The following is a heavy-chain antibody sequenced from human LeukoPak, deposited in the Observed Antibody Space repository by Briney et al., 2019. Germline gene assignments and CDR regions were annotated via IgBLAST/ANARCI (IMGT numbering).Heavy chain of an antibody. D-gene: IGHD6-19*01. V-gene: IGHV3-23*01. Sequence: GGSLRLSCAASGFTFSSYAMSWVRQAPGKGLEWVSAISGSGGSTYYADSVKGRFTTSRDNSKNTLYLQMNSLRAEDTAVYYCAKGPSGWCCYMDVWGKGTTVTVSS. CDR2: ISGSGGST. J-gene: IGHJ6*03. CDR1: GFTFSSYA. CDR3: AKGPSGWCCYMDV.